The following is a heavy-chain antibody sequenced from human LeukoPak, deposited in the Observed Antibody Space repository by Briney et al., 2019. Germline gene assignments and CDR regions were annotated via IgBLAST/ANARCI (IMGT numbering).Heavy chain of an antibody. CDR2: ISQGGAT. CDR1: GFTFSIYT. Sequence: QPAGSLRLSCAASGFTFSIYTMSWVRQAPGKGLEWVSAISQGGATSYQASVKGDFTISRANSKKPLFLQMNRLSKEETAVYYCAKSAVAVGLGAFDVWGRGTVVTVSS. V-gene: IGHV3-23*01. J-gene: IGHJ3*01. CDR3: AKSAVAVGLGAFDV. D-gene: IGHD3-16*01.